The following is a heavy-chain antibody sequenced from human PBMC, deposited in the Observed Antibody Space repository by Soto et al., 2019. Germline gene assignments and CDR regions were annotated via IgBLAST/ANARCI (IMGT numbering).Heavy chain of an antibody. J-gene: IGHJ3*02. CDR3: AREAFASDALDM. D-gene: IGHD2-21*01. V-gene: IGHV3-11*01. CDR1: GFTFSDYY. CDR2: ISSSGSMI. Sequence: QVQLVESGGGLVKPGGSLRLSCTVSGFTFSDYYMSWIRQAPGKGLEWLSYISSSGSMIQYADSVKGRFTISRDNAKNSLYLEMNSLRAEDTAVYYCAREAFASDALDMWGQGTMVTVSS.